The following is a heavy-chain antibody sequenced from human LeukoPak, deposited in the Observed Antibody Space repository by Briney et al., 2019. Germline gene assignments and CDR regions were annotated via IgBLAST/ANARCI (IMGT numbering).Heavy chain of an antibody. CDR3: AKGYYPSNYYYGMDV. CDR1: GFTFSSYA. CDR2: ISGSGGST. V-gene: IGHV3-23*01. J-gene: IGHJ6*02. D-gene: IGHD2-15*01. Sequence: GGSLRLSCAASGFTFSSYAMSWVRQAPGKGLGWVSAISGSGGSTYYADSVKGRFTISRDNSKNTLYLQMNSLRAEDTAVYYCAKGYYPSNYYYGMDVWGQGTTVTVSS.